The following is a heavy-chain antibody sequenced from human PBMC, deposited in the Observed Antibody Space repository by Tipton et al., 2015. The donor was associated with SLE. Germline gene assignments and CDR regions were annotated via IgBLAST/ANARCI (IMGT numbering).Heavy chain of an antibody. CDR2: IKQDGSEK. CDR3: ARESVVGYFDWLLPGLYYFDY. CDR1: GFTFDDYA. J-gene: IGHJ4*02. D-gene: IGHD3-9*01. Sequence: SLRLSCAASGFTFDDYAMHWVRQAPGKGLEWVANIKQDGSEKYYVDSVKGRFTISRDNAKNSLYLQMNSLRAEDTAVYYCARESVVGYFDWLLPGLYYFDYWGQGTLVTVSS. V-gene: IGHV3-7*01.